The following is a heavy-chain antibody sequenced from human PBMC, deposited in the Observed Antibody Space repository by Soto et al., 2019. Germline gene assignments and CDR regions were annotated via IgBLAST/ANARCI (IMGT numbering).Heavy chain of an antibody. J-gene: IGHJ4*02. Sequence: GGFLRLSCAASGFAFSNAWINWVRQAPGKGLEWVGRIKGKAHGGTTDFAAPVRGRFAITRDDSKNTLFLQMNGLRAGDTALFYCARDSYPNGNSYKYWGQGTLVTASS. D-gene: IGHD1-7*01. CDR3: ARDSYPNGNSYKY. CDR1: GFAFSNAW. CDR2: IKGKAHGGTT. V-gene: IGHV3-15*07.